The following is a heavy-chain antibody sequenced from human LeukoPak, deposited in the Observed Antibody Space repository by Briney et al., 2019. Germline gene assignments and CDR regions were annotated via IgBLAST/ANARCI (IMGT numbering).Heavy chain of an antibody. J-gene: IGHJ4*02. CDR3: ARETLAAAGLDS. V-gene: IGHV3-74*01. D-gene: IGHD6-25*01. Sequence: PGGSLRLSCAASVFTFSSHWMNWVRQAPGKGLVWVSRVKGDGSTISYADSAKGRFTISRDNARNTLYLQMNSLRAEDTAVYYCARETLAAAGLDSWGQGTLVTVSS. CDR1: VFTFSSHW. CDR2: VKGDGSTI.